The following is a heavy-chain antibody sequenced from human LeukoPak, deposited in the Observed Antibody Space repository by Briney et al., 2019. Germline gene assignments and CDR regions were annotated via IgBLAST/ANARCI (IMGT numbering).Heavy chain of an antibody. D-gene: IGHD6-19*01. CDR1: GYSFTTYW. CDR3: ARTGYSSGWYGGFDN. V-gene: IGHV5-51*01. Sequence: GESLKISCKASGYSFTTYWIGWVRQTPGKGLEWMGIIYPGDSDTRYSPSFQGQVTISADKSISTAYLQWSSLKASDIAMYYCARTGYSSGWYGGFDNWGQGTLVTVS. CDR2: IYPGDSDT. J-gene: IGHJ4*02.